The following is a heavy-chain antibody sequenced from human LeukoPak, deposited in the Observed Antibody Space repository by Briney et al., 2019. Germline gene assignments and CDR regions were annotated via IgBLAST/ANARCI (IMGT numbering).Heavy chain of an antibody. CDR2: ISYDGSNK. J-gene: IGHJ6*04. CDR3: ARAPHPFTMILWVGHMDV. D-gene: IGHD3-22*01. V-gene: IGHV3-30*01. CDR1: GFTFSSYA. Sequence: PGGSLRLSCAASGFTFSSYAMHWVRQAPGKGLEWVAVISYDGSNKYYADSVKGRFTISRDNSKNTLYLQVNSLRAEDTAVYYCARAPHPFTMILWVGHMDVWGKGTTVTVSS.